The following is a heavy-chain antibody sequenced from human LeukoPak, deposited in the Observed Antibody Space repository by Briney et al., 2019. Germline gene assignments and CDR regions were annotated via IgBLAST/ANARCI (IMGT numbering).Heavy chain of an antibody. CDR3: ASSACSSGWYGAHFDY. CDR2: IYPGDSDT. Sequence: GESPQISRRGSGNSLTSYWSERVRQMPGKGIEWMGIIYPGDSDTRYSPSFQGQVTISADKSISTAYLQWSSLRASDTAIYYCASSACSSGWYGAHFDYWGEGTLVTVSS. D-gene: IGHD6-19*01. CDR1: GNSLTSYW. V-gene: IGHV5-51*01. J-gene: IGHJ4*02.